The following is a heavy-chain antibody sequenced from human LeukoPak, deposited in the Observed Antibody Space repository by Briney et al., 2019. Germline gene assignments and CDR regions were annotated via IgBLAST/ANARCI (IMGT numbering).Heavy chain of an antibody. CDR1: GXSVSNNSPT. D-gene: IGHD5-18*01. Sequence: PSETLSLTCAISGXSVSNNSPTWNWIRQSPSRGLESLCRTYYKSKWHSDYAVSMKSRIIFNPDTSKNQFSLQLNSVTPEDTAVYFCARGLDTAIASWGQGTLVTVSS. CDR2: TYYKSKWHS. V-gene: IGHV6-1*01. J-gene: IGHJ4*02. CDR3: ARGLDTAIAS.